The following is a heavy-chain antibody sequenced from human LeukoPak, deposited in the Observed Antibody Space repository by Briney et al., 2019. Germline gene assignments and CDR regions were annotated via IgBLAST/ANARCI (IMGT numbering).Heavy chain of an antibody. J-gene: IGHJ4*02. Sequence: GGSLRLSCTASGFTFTSYGMHWVRQAPGKGLEWVTVISFDGSNKYYADSVKGRFTISRDNSKNTLYLQMNSLRAEDTAVYYCARDLPRRNGYCTFDYWGQGTLVTVSS. CDR3: ARDLPRRNGYCTFDY. CDR2: ISFDGSNK. D-gene: IGHD6-13*01. V-gene: IGHV3-30*03. CDR1: GFTFTSYG.